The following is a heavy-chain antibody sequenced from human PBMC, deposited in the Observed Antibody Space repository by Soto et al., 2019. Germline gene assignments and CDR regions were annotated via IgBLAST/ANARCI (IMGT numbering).Heavy chain of an antibody. CDR1: GFTFNSYG. D-gene: IGHD3-22*01. CDR3: AREDSIIIPAVSDF. J-gene: IGHJ4*02. CDR2: VSKSGYA. V-gene: IGHV3-21*01. Sequence: GGSLRLSCTVSGFTFNSYGINWVRQAPGKGLEWVSSVSKSGYAYYSDSVKGRFTISRDNAKNSVSLQMNTLRVEDTAVYYCAREDSIIIPAVSDFWGQGTQVTVSS.